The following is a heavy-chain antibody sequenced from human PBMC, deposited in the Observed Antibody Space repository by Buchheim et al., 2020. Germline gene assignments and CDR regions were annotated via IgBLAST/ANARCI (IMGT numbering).Heavy chain of an antibody. V-gene: IGHV1-2*02. J-gene: IGHJ4*02. CDR1: GYTFTGYY. Sequence: QVKLVQSGAEVKKPGASVKVSCKASGYTFTGYYMHWVRQAPGQGLEWMGWINPNSGGTNYAKKFQGRVTMTRDTSISTAYMELSRLRSDDTAVYYCAPSGVAAAGKVFDYWGQGTL. D-gene: IGHD6-13*01. CDR3: APSGVAAAGKVFDY. CDR2: INPNSGGT.